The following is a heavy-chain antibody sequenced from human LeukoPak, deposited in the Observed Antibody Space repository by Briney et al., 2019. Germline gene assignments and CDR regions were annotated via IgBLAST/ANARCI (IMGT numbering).Heavy chain of an antibody. CDR2: TYYRSTWYN. CDR3: ARRLTQYDCFDP. Sequence: SQTLSLTCAISGDSLSSNSVTWNWIRQSPSRGLEWLGRTYYRSTWYNDYAVSVRGRITVNPDTSKNHFSLHLNSVTPEDTAVYYCARRLTQYDCFDPWGQGILVTVSS. J-gene: IGHJ5*02. V-gene: IGHV6-1*01. CDR1: GDSLSSNSVT. D-gene: IGHD2-2*01.